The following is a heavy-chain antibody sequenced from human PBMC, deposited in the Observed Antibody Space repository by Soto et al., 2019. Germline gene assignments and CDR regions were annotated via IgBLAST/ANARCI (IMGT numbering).Heavy chain of an antibody. J-gene: IGHJ5*02. V-gene: IGHV1-18*01. Sequence: QVQLVQSGAEVKKPGASVKVSCKASGYTFTTHGISWVRQVPGQGLEWMGWVRGDNGHTNYAQSLQGRVTMTTDTSPNTANMELRSLRSDDTAVYYCARDLGYRGSGTCYREWFDPWGQGTLVTVSS. CDR3: ARDLGYRGSGTCYREWFDP. D-gene: IGHD1-26*01. CDR2: VRGDNGHT. CDR1: GYTFTTHG.